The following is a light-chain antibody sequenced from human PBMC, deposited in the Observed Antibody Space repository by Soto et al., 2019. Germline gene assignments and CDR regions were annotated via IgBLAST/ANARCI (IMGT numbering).Light chain of an antibody. CDR2: DAS. Sequence: EKVMTQSPATLSVSPGEGATLSCRTSQSIRNYLAWYQQKPGQAPRLLIYDASNRATGIPARFSGSGSGTDFILTISSLEPEDSGVYYCQQRNDWVTFGGGTKVDIK. CDR1: QSIRNY. CDR3: QQRNDWVT. J-gene: IGKJ4*01. V-gene: IGKV3-11*01.